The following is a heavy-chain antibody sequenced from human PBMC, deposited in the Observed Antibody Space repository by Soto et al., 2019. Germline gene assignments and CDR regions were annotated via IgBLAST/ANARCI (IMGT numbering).Heavy chain of an antibody. CDR2: ISAYNGNT. V-gene: IGHV1-18*01. J-gene: IGHJ4*02. D-gene: IGHD3-22*01. Sequence: ASVKVSCKASGYTFTSYGISWVRQAPGQGLEWMGWISAYNGNTNYAQKLQGRVTMTRDTSTSTAYMELRSLRSEDTAVYYCARGGYHYDSSGYRGYWGQGTLVTAPQ. CDR3: ARGGYHYDSSGYRGY. CDR1: GYTFTSYG.